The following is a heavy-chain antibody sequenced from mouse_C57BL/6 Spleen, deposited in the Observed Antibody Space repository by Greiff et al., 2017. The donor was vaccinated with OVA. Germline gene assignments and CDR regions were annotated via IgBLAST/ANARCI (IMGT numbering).Heavy chain of an antibody. V-gene: IGHV2-5*01. D-gene: IGHD2-2*01. J-gene: IGHJ3*01. CDR3: AIHYGYDGAWFAY. CDR1: GFSLTSYG. Sequence: QVQLKESGPGLVQPSQSLSITCTVSGFSLTSYGVHWVRQSPGKGLEWLGEICRGGSTDYNATFMSRLSITKDNSKSQVFFKMNSLQADDTAIYYCAIHYGYDGAWFAYWGQGTLVTVSA. CDR2: ICRGGST.